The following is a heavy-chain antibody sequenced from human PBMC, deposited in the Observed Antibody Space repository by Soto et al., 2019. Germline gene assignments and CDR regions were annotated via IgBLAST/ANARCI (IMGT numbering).Heavy chain of an antibody. J-gene: IGHJ2*01. CDR3: ARLYCISTRCYGDYWYFDL. CDR1: GGTFSSYT. CDR2: IIPILGIA. Sequence: SVKVSCKASGGTFSSYTISWVRQAPGQGLEWMGRIIPILGIANYAQKFQGRVTITADKSTSTAYMELSSLRSEDTAVYYCARLYCISTRCYGDYWYFDLWGRGTLVTVSS. D-gene: IGHD2-2*01. V-gene: IGHV1-69*02.